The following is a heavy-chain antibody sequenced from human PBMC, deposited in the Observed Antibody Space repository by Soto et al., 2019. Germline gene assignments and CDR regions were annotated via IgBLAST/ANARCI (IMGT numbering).Heavy chain of an antibody. J-gene: IGHJ6*02. CDR3: ARGHTVWFGELFYYYYYGMDV. V-gene: IGHV3-30-3*01. CDR2: ISYDGSNK. CDR1: GFTFSSYA. D-gene: IGHD3-10*01. Sequence: GGALRVSCAASGFTFSSYAMHWVRQAPGKGREWVAVISYDGSNKYYADSVKGRFTISRDNSTNTLYLQMNSLRAEDTAVYYCARGHTVWFGELFYYYYYGMDVWGQGTKVTVSS.